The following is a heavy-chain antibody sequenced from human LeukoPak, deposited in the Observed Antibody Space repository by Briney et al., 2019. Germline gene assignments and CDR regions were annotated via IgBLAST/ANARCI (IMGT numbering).Heavy chain of an antibody. CDR3: TTDGSTTLSNTFDY. Sequence: GGSLRLSCAASGFTFSDALMNGVRLAPGKGLEWVGRIKRRNRGETVDYPATVEGRFTISRDDSKTTVYLQMSSLKTEDTANYYCTTDGSTTLSNTFDYWGQGTLVTVSS. J-gene: IGHJ4*02. D-gene: IGHD1-26*01. CDR1: GFTFSDAL. V-gene: IGHV3-15*01. CDR2: IKRRNRGETV.